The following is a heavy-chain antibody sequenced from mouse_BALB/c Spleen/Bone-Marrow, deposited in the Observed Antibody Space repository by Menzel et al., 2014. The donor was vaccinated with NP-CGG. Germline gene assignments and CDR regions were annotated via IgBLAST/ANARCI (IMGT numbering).Heavy chain of an antibody. D-gene: IGHD2-2*01. CDR3: ARYGYDYFDY. V-gene: IGHV7-3*02. CDR1: GFTFTDYY. Sequence: EVQLVESGGGLVQPGGSLRLSCATSGFTFTDYYMSWVRQPPGKALEWLGFIRNKANGYTTEYSASVKGRFTISGDNSQSILYLQMNTLRAEDSATYYCARYGYDYFDYWGQGTTLTVSS. CDR2: IRNKANGYTT. J-gene: IGHJ2*01.